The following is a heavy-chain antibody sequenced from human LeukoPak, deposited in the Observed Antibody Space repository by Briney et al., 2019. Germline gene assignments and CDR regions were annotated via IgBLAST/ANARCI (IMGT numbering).Heavy chain of an antibody. D-gene: IGHD3-9*01. CDR2: INHSGST. J-gene: IGHJ4*02. Sequence: PSETLSLTCAGYAGSFSGYYWSWIRQPPGKGLEWIGEINHSGSTNYNPSLKSRVTISVDTSKNQFSLKLSSVTAADTAVYYCASLSDILTGYYPMTAVFDYWGQGTLVTVSS. V-gene: IGHV4-34*01. CDR3: ASLSDILTGYYPMTAVFDY. CDR1: AGSFSGYY.